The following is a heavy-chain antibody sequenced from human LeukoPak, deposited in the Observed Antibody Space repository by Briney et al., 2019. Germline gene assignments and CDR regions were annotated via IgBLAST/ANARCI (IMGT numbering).Heavy chain of an antibody. V-gene: IGHV4-28*01. CDR3: ARHYCSTTSCYVDY. J-gene: IGHJ4*02. D-gene: IGHD2-2*01. CDR1: GYSISSHNC. CDR2: IYYSGTT. Sequence: TSETLSLTCAVSGYSISSHNCWGWIRQPPGEGLEWIGYIYYSGTTYYNPSLKSRVTMSIDTSKNQLSLKVSSVTAVDTALYYCARHYCSTTSCYVDYWGQGTLVTVSS.